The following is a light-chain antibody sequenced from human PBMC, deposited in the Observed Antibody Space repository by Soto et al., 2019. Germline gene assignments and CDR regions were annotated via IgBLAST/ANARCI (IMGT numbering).Light chain of an antibody. CDR3: LQLSINPLP. Sequence: IVWTESPVTLSGSPGTRDTLSCRSSQTVRNNYLAWYQQKTGQAPRLLIYDASSRANGIPDRFRGRGSGTDFTLSIRRLEPAEFAVYSCLQLSINPLPICGGSTADSK. CDR2: DAS. V-gene: IGKV3D-20*02. J-gene: IGKJ4*01. CDR1: QTVRNNY.